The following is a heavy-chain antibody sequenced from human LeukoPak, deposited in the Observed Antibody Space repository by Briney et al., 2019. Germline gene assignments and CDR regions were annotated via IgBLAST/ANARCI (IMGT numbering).Heavy chain of an antibody. CDR1: GGSISSSSYY. V-gene: IGHV4-39*07. CDR2: IYYSGST. J-gene: IGHJ6*03. CDR3: GKDSGAGRYYYYMDV. Sequence: SETLSLTCTVSGGSISSSSYYWGWIRQPPGKGLEWIGSIYYSGSTYYNPSLKSRVTISVDRSKNQFSLKLSSVTAADTAVYYCGKDSGAGRYYYYMDVWGKGTTVTVSS.